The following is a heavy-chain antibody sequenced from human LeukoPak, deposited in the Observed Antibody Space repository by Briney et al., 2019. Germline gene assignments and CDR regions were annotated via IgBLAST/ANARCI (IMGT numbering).Heavy chain of an antibody. CDR2: IYYSGST. Sequence: SETLSLTCTVPGGSISSSSYYWGWIRQPPGKGLEWIGSIYYSGSTYYNPSLKSRVTISVDTSKNQFSLKLSSVTAADTAVYYCARHFGKGVVVVITYFDYWGQGTLVTVSS. V-gene: IGHV4-39*01. CDR3: ARHFGKGVVVVITYFDY. CDR1: GGSISSSSYY. D-gene: IGHD3-22*01. J-gene: IGHJ4*02.